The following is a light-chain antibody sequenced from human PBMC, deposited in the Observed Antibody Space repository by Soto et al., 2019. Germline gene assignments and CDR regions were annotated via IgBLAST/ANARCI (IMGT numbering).Light chain of an antibody. CDR1: HNDIGTYDY. Sequence: QSVLTQPTSVSGSPGQSITISCTGNHNDIGTYDYVSRYQQHPGRAPRLLIHGVTTRPSGISGRFSASKSGLTASLTISGLQPEDEADYYCSSFTSNRIYVFGHGTKVTVL. CDR3: SSFTSNRIYV. V-gene: IGLV2-14*03. CDR2: GVT. J-gene: IGLJ1*01.